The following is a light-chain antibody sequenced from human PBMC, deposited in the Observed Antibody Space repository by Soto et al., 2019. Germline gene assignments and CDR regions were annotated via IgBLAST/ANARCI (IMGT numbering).Light chain of an antibody. CDR3: QQYNGYWT. Sequence: DIQMTQSPSTLSASVGDRVTITCRASHSIRDSLAWYQQKPGNAPKLLIYEASSLKSGVPSRFSGSRSGTEYTLTISSLQPDDFATYYCQQYNGYWTFGQGTKVEIK. J-gene: IGKJ1*01. CDR1: HSIRDS. V-gene: IGKV1-5*03. CDR2: EAS.